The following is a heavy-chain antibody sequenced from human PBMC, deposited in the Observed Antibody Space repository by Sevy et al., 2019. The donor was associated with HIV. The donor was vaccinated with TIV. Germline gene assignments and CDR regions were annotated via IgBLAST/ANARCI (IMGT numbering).Heavy chain of an antibody. CDR2: MNPNNGNT. V-gene: IGHV1-8*01. Sequence: ASVKVSCKTSGYTFSSHDINWVRQAPGQGLEWMGWMNPNNGNTGYAQKFQDRVTMTRDSSIATAYMELRALTSDDTAVYYCARDPSGNYLTPHDRDYYGLDVWGQGTAVTVSS. CDR3: ARDPSGNYLTPHDRDYYGLDV. D-gene: IGHD1-7*01. CDR1: GYTFSSHD. J-gene: IGHJ6*02.